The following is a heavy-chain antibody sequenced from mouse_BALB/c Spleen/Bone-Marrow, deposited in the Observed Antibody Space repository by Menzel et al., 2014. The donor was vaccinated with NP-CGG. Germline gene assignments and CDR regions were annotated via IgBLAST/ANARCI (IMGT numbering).Heavy chain of an antibody. CDR1: GFTFTDYY. D-gene: IGHD1-1*01. CDR3: ARDMGGLLFDS. Sequence: EVKLMESGGGLVQPGGSLRLSCATSGFTFTDYYMNWVRQPPGKALEWLAFIRNKAYGYTTEYSASVKGRFTISGDNSQNILYLQMNTLRAEDSATYYCARDMGGLLFDSWGQGTTLSVSS. J-gene: IGHJ2*01. V-gene: IGHV7-3*02. CDR2: IRNKAYGYTT.